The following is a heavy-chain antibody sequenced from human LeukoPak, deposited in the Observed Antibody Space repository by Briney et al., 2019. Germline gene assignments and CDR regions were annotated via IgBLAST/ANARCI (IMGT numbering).Heavy chain of an antibody. Sequence: GASLQISCQGSGYSFTSYRIGWVRQMPGKGLEWMGIIHPGDSDARYGPSFQGQVTISVDKSISTAYLQWSSLKASDTAMYYCARLMDVWGKGTTVTVSS. V-gene: IGHV5-51*01. CDR2: IHPGDSDA. J-gene: IGHJ6*04. CDR1: GYSFTSYR. CDR3: ARLMDV.